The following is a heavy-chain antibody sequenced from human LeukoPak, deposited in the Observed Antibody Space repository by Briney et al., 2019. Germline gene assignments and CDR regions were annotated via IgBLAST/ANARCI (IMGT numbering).Heavy chain of an antibody. Sequence: ASVKVSCKASGYTLTNHYIHWVRQAPGQGLEWMGWISAYNGNTNYAQKLQGRVTMTTDTSTSTAYMELRSLRSDDTAVYYCARRPGGGYAFDPWGQGTLVTVSS. CDR2: ISAYNGNT. J-gene: IGHJ5*02. CDR1: GYTLTNHY. D-gene: IGHD3-16*01. CDR3: ARRPGGGYAFDP. V-gene: IGHV1-18*04.